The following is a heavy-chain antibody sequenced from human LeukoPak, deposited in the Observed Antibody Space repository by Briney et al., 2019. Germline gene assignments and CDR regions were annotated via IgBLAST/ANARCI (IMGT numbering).Heavy chain of an antibody. CDR3: ARAGYCSGGSCYSFDY. D-gene: IGHD2-15*01. Sequence: SETLSLTCTVSGGSIGSYYWSWVRQPPEKGLEWIGNIVYTGRTNYNPSLKSRVTISIDTSKNQFSLRLNSVTAADTAVYYCARAGYCSGGSCYSFDYWGQGTLVTVSS. CDR1: GGSIGSYY. J-gene: IGHJ4*02. V-gene: IGHV4-59*12. CDR2: IVYTGRT.